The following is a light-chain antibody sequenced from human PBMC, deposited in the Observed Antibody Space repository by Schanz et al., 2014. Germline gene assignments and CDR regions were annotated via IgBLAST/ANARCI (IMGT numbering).Light chain of an antibody. CDR1: SSDVGSYNL. CDR3: SSYTGSNTLVV. CDR2: DVS. Sequence: QSVLTQPASVSGSPGQSITISCTGSSSDVGSYNLVSWYQQHPGKAPKLMIYDVSNRPSGVSNRFSGSKSGNTASLTISGLQSEDEADYYCSSYTGSNTLVVFGGGTKLTVL. J-gene: IGLJ2*01. V-gene: IGLV2-14*02.